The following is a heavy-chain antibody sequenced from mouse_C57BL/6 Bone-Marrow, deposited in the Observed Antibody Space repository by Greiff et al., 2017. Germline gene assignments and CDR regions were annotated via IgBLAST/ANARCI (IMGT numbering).Heavy chain of an antibody. CDR3: TTGAGYYGNY. Sequence: VQLQQSGPELVRPGASVKLSCTASGFNIQDYYMHWVKQRPEQGLEWSGRIDPEDGDTEYARKFQGKAPMTADTSSTTAYLQLSSLTSEDTAVSYCTTGAGYYGNYGCQGTTLSVSS. CDR1: GFNIQDYY. J-gene: IGHJ2*01. CDR2: IDPEDGDT. D-gene: IGHD2-1*01. V-gene: IGHV14-1*01.